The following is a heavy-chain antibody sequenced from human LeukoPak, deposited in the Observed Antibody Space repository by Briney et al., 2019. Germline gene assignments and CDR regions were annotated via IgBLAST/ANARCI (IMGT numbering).Heavy chain of an antibody. D-gene: IGHD5-12*01. Sequence: SETLSLTCTVSGASISSSSYYWGWIRQPPGKGLEWIGSIYYSGSTYYNPSLRSRVTISVDTSKNQFSLRLSSVTAADTAVYYCARRQSGYDFDYWGQGTLVTVSS. J-gene: IGHJ4*02. CDR1: GASISSSSYY. CDR3: ARRQSGYDFDY. CDR2: IYYSGST. V-gene: IGHV4-39*01.